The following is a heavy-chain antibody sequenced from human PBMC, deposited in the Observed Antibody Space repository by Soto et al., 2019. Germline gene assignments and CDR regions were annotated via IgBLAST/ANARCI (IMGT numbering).Heavy chain of an antibody. CDR2: IIPIFGTA. CDR1: GGTFSSYA. Sequence: QVQLVQSGAEVKKPGSSVKDSCKASGGTFSSYAISWVRQAPGQGLEWMGGIIPIFGTANYAQKFQGRVTIPAYESTGTAYRELSSLTSEDTAVYYCARGVEYSISSGDYWGQGTLVTVSS. V-gene: IGHV1-69*12. D-gene: IGHD6-6*01. CDR3: ARGVEYSISSGDY. J-gene: IGHJ4*02.